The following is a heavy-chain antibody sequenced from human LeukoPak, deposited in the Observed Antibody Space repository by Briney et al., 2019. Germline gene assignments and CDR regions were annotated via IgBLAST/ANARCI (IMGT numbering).Heavy chain of an antibody. D-gene: IGHD3-22*01. V-gene: IGHV5-51*01. J-gene: IGHJ4*02. CDR2: ICPGDSET. CDR3: ARLDEGFYYDGYGYNF. Sequence: GESLKISCKGSGYRFSNYRLAWVRQMPGKGLEWMGIICPGDSETTYSPSFQGHVTISADKSVTTAYLQWSSLKPSDTAIYYCARLDEGFYYDGYGYNFWGQGTLVTVSS. CDR1: GYRFSNYR.